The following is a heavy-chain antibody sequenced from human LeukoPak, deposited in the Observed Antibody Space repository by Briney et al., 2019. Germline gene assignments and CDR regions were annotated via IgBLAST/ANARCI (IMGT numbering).Heavy chain of an antibody. Sequence: GGSLRLSCAASGFTFSSYSMNWVRQAPGKGLEWVSSISSSSSYIYYADSVKGRFTISRDNAKNSLYLQMNSLRAEDTAVYYCARDLDRGYCSSTSCYGDNWFDPWGQGTLVTVSS. D-gene: IGHD2-2*01. CDR2: ISSSSSYI. CDR1: GFTFSSYS. V-gene: IGHV3-21*01. J-gene: IGHJ5*02. CDR3: ARDLDRGYCSSTSCYGDNWFDP.